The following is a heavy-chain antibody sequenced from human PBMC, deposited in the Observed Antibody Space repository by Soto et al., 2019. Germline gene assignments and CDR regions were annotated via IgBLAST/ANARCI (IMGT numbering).Heavy chain of an antibody. V-gene: IGHV1-2*02. J-gene: IGHJ4*02. Sequence: QVQLVQSGAEVKKPGASVKVSCKASGYTFTCYYMHCVRQAPGQGLEWMGWINPNSGGTNYAQKLQGRVTTTRDTSISTAYMELSRLRSDDTAVYYCARGSNYGDYWHDYWGQGTLVTVSS. CDR3: ARGSNYGDYWHDY. CDR1: GYTFTCYY. D-gene: IGHD4-17*01. CDR2: INPNSGGT.